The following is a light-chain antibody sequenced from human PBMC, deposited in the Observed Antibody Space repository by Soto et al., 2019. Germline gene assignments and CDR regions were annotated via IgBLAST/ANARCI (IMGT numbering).Light chain of an antibody. Sequence: QSVLTQPASVSGSPGQSITISCTGTSSDVGAYNRVSWYQQHSGKAPKLMIYEVRNRPSGVSNRFSGSKSGNTASLTISGLQAEDEADYYCLSYTTSSSYVFGTGTKVTVL. CDR2: EVR. J-gene: IGLJ1*01. CDR3: LSYTTSSSYV. V-gene: IGLV2-14*01. CDR1: SSDVGAYNR.